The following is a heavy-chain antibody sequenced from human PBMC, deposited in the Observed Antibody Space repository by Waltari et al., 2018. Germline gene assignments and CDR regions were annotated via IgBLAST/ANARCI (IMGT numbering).Heavy chain of an antibody. V-gene: IGHV3-33*01. CDR2: IWYDGSNK. CDR3: AGVHYYGSGSYPDDAFDI. CDR1: GFTFSSYG. J-gene: IGHJ3*02. D-gene: IGHD3-10*01. Sequence: QVQLVESGGGVVQPGRSLRLSCAASGFTFSSYGMHWVRQAPGKGLEWVAVIWYDGSNKYYADSVKGRFTISRDNSKNTLYLQMNSLRAEDTAVYYCAGVHYYGSGSYPDDAFDIWGQGTTVTV.